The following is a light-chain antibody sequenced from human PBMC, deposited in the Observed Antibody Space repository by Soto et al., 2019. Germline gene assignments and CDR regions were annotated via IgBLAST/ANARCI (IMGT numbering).Light chain of an antibody. CDR3: QQYEDLPLT. CDR1: QDISNY. CDR2: DAS. Sequence: DIQMTQSPSSLSASVGDRVTITCQASQDISNYLNWYQQKPGKDPKLLIFDASNVETGVPSRFSGSGSGTDFTFTISSLQPEDIGTYYCQQYEDLPLTFGGGTRVEIK. J-gene: IGKJ4*01. V-gene: IGKV1-33*01.